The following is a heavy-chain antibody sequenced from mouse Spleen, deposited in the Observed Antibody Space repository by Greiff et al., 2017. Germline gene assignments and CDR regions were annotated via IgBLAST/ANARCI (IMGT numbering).Heavy chain of an antibody. J-gene: IGHJ2*01. D-gene: IGHD4-1*01. V-gene: IGHV5-6-3*01. CDR1: GFTFSSYG. CDR2: INSNGGST. CDR3: ARANWVFDY. Sequence: EVQGVESGGGLVQPGGSLKLSCAASGFTFSSYGMSWVRQTPDKRLELVATINSNGGSTYYPDSVKGRFTISRDNAKNTLYLQMSSLKSEDTAMYYCARANWVFDYWGQGTTLTVSS.